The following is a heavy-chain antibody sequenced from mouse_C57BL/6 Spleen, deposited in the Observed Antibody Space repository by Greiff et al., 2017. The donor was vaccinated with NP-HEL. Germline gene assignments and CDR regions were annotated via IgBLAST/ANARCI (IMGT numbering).Heavy chain of an antibody. Sequence: VQVVESGAELVKPGASVKMSCKASGYTFTSYWITWVKQRPGQGLEWIGDIYPGSGSTNYNEKFKSKATLTVDTSSSTAYMQLSSLTSEDSAVYYCARGQLGRDAMDYWGQGTSVTVSS. CDR1: GYTFTSYW. CDR3: ARGQLGRDAMDY. D-gene: IGHD4-1*02. V-gene: IGHV1-55*01. J-gene: IGHJ4*01. CDR2: IYPGSGST.